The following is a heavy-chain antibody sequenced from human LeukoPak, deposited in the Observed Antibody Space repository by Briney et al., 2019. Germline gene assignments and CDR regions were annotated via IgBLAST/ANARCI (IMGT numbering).Heavy chain of an antibody. D-gene: IGHD4-11*01. CDR1: GFTFSSYG. CDR2: IQYDGHDI. Sequence: GGTLRLSCAASGFTFSSYGMTWVRQAPGKGLEWVAFIQYDGHDIYYADSVRGRFTISRDNSKNILSLQMNSLKSEDTAVYYCAREMTTPDDAFDICGQGTVVTVSS. V-gene: IGHV3-30*02. J-gene: IGHJ3*02. CDR3: AREMTTPDDAFDI.